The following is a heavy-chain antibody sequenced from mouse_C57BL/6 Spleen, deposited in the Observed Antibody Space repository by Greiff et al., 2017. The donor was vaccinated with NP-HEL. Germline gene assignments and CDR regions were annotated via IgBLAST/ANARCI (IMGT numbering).Heavy chain of an antibody. Sequence: QVQLQQSGAELARPGASVKLSCKASGYTFTSYGISWVKQRTGQGLEWIGEIYPRSGNTYYNEKFKGKATLTADKSSSTAYMELRSLTSEDSAVYFCARSAYDYGGNYFDYWGQGTTLTVSS. CDR2: IYPRSGNT. J-gene: IGHJ2*01. CDR3: ARSAYDYGGNYFDY. V-gene: IGHV1-81*01. CDR1: GYTFTSYG. D-gene: IGHD2-4*01.